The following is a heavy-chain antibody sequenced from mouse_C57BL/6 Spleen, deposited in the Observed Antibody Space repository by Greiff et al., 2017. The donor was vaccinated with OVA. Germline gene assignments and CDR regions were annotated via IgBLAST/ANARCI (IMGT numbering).Heavy chain of an antibody. CDR1: GYSFTSYY. CDR3: ARGNYVYYFDY. CDR2: IYPGSGNT. D-gene: IGHD2-1*01. Sequence: QVQLQQSGPELVKPGASVKISCKASGYSFTSYYIHWVKQRPGQGLEWIGWIYPGSGNTKYNEKFKGKATLTADTSSSTAYMQLSSLTSEDSAVYYCARGNYVYYFDYWGQGTTLTVSS. V-gene: IGHV1-66*01. J-gene: IGHJ2*01.